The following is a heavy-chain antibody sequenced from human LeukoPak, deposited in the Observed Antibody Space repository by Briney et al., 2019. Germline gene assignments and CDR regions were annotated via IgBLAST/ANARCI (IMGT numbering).Heavy chain of an antibody. V-gene: IGHV3-7*01. J-gene: IGHJ5*02. CDR2: IKQDGSEK. Sequence: HSGGSLRLSCAASGFTFSSYWMSWVRQAPGKGLEWVANIKQDGSEKYYVDSVKGRFTISRDNAKNSLYLQMNSLRAEDTAVYYCARDVTYHGGDWFDPWGQGTLVTVSS. CDR1: GFTFSSYW. CDR3: ARDVTYHGGDWFDP. D-gene: IGHD4-23*01.